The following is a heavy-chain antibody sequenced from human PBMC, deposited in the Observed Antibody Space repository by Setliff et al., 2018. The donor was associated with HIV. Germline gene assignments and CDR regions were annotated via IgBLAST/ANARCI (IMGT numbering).Heavy chain of an antibody. CDR1: GFTFNNYA. D-gene: IGHD2-21*01. Sequence: GSLRLSCAASGFTFNNYAMHWVRQAPGKGPECVAVISDDGSTKHYADSVKGRFTISRDNSKNTLYLHMNNLRGDDTAVYYCAKGCGGAGFCYYADYWGQGTVVTVSS. J-gene: IGHJ4*02. V-gene: IGHV3-30*04. CDR2: ISDDGSTK. CDR3: AKGCGGAGFCYYADY.